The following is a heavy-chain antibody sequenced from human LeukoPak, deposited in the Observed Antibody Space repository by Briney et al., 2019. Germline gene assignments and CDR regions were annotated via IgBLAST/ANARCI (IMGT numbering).Heavy chain of an antibody. CDR3: AIHPDLDSPRRKHSFDY. Sequence: PSETLSLTCAVYSESFIGYYWSWIRQPPGKGLEWIGEINHSGSTNYNPSLKSRVTISVDTSKNQFSLKLSSVTAADTAVYYCAIHPDLDSPRRKHSFDYWGQGTLVTVSS. CDR1: SESFIGYY. J-gene: IGHJ4*02. D-gene: IGHD3/OR15-3a*01. CDR2: INHSGST. V-gene: IGHV4-34*01.